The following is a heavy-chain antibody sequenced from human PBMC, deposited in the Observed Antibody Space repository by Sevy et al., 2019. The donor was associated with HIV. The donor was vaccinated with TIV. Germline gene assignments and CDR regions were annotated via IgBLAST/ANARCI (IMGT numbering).Heavy chain of an antibody. J-gene: IGHJ3*02. CDR3: ARYDGWAIVGSTCNAFDI. V-gene: IGHV3-30-3*01. CDR2: ISYDGSKK. Sequence: GGSLRLSCAASGFSFNSYAMHWVRQAPGKGLEWVAVISYDGSKKYYAESVKGRLTISRDNSKNTLYLQMNSLRAEDTAVYYCARYDGWAIVGSTCNAFDIWGQGTMVTVPS. CDR1: GFSFNSYA. D-gene: IGHD1-26*01.